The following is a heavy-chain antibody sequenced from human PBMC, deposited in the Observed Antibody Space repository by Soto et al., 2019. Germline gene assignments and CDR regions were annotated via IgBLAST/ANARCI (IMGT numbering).Heavy chain of an antibody. CDR2: IITIFGTA. CDR1: GGTFSSYA. D-gene: IGHD2-15*01. V-gene: IGHV1-69*01. J-gene: IGHJ6*02. Sequence: QVQLVQSGAEVKKPGYSVKVSCKASGGTFSSYAISWVRQAPGQGLEWMGGIITIFGTANYAQKFQGRVTITADESTSTVYMELSSLRSEDTAVCYCARDRVEDIVVVVAATFMDVWGQGTTVTVSS. CDR3: ARDRVEDIVVVVAATFMDV.